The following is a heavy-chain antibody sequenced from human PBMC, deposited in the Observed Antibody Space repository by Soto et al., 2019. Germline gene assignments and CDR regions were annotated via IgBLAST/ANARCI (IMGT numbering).Heavy chain of an antibody. D-gene: IGHD6-19*01. Sequence: DVQLVESGGGLVQPGGSLRLSCAVSGFTFSDYYMDWVRQAPGKGLEWVGRTRNKVNSYTTEYAASVKGRFIVSRDDLKISLYLQMNSVNAEDTAVYYCVRFSYSSAWNPDYWGQGTLVTVSS. CDR2: TRNKVNSYTT. J-gene: IGHJ4*02. V-gene: IGHV3-72*01. CDR3: VRFSYSSAWNPDY. CDR1: GFTFSDYY.